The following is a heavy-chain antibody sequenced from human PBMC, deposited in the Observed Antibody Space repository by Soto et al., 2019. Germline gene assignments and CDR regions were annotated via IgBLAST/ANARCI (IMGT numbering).Heavy chain of an antibody. D-gene: IGHD3-10*01. CDR1: GFTFSTYW. V-gene: IGHV3-74*01. CDR3: ARSTWQNYFDY. J-gene: IGHJ4*02. Sequence: EVQLVESGGGLVQPGGSLRLSCAASGFTFSTYWMHWVRQAPGTGLVWVSRINSDGSITNYADSVKGRFSISRDNAKXXXXXXXXXXXXXXTXVYYCARSTWQNYFDYWGQGTLVTVSS. CDR2: INSDGSIT.